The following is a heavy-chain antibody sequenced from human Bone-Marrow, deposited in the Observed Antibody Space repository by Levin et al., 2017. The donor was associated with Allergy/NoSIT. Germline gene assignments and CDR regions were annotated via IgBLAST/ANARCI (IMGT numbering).Heavy chain of an antibody. J-gene: IGHJ6*02. V-gene: IGHV4-59*01. Sequence: LSQTLSLTCTVSGGSFSSFYWSWIRQPPGKALEWIGYIYYSGSTSYSPSLNSRATISLDTSKNQFSLRINSVTAADTAVYYCARNDFPSLGDYYGMDVWGQGTTVTVSS. D-gene: IGHD3-3*01. CDR3: ARNDFPSLGDYYGMDV. CDR2: IYYSGST. CDR1: GGSFSSFY.